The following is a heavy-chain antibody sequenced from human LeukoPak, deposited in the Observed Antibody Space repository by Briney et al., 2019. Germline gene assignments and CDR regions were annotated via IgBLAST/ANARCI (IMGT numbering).Heavy chain of an antibody. J-gene: IGHJ4*02. Sequence: GGSLRLSCAASGFTFSSYSMNWVRQAPGKGLEWVSSISGSSSYIYYADSVKGRFTISRDNAKNSLYLQMNSLRAEDTAVYYCAREWLAAEFDYWGQGTLVTVSS. CDR2: ISGSSSYI. CDR1: GFTFSSYS. V-gene: IGHV3-21*01. CDR3: AREWLAAEFDY. D-gene: IGHD6-13*01.